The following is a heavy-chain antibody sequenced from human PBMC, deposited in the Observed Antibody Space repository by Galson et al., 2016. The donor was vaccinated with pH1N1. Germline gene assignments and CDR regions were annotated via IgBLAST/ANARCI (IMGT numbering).Heavy chain of an antibody. V-gene: IGHV3-15*01. J-gene: IGHJ3*02. Sequence: SLRLSCAASGFTFSNVWMSWVRQTPGKGLEWVGRIKSKSDGGTTHYAAPVKDRFIISRDDSKNTLYLQMNSLKTEDTAVYYCTREGGTTGGAFEIWGQGTMVTVSS. D-gene: IGHD1-1*01. CDR1: GFTFSNVW. CDR2: IKSKSDGGTT. CDR3: TREGGTTGGAFEI.